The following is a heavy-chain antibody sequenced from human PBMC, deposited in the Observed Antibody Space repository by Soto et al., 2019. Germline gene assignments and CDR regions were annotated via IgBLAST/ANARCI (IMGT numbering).Heavy chain of an antibody. V-gene: IGHV3-21*01. J-gene: IGHJ4*02. CDR1: GFTFSSYS. CDR2: ISSSSSYI. D-gene: IGHD3-16*02. CDR3: ARGPPMITFGGVIAPDY. Sequence: EVQLVESGGGLVKPGGSLRLSCVASGFTFSSYSMNWVRQAPGKGLEWVSSISSSSSYIYYADSVKGRFTISRDNAKNSLYLQMNSLRAEDTAVYYCARGPPMITFGGVIAPDYWGQGTLVTVSS.